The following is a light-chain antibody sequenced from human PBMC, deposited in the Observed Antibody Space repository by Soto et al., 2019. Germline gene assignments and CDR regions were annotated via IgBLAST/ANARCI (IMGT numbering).Light chain of an antibody. V-gene: IGLV2-14*01. CDR1: SSDVGGYNY. CDR3: SSYTSSITLVV. Sequence: QSALTQPACVSGSPGQSITISCTGTSSDVGGYNYVSWYQQHPGKAPKLMIYDVSNRPSGVSNRFSGSKSGNTASLTISGLQAEDEADYYCSSYTSSITLVVFGTGTKLTVL. J-gene: IGLJ1*01. CDR2: DVS.